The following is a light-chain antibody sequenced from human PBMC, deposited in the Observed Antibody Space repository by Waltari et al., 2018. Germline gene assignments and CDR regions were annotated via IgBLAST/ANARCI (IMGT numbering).Light chain of an antibody. CDR3: QQRSNWPGT. CDR2: DIS. CDR1: QSFRTY. Sequence: EIVLTQSQATLSLSPGETATLSCRASQSFRTYLAWYQQRPGQPPRLLIYDISKRAAGIPARFSGSGSGTDFTLTISSLEPEDFAIYYCQQRSNWPGTFGQGTKVEIK. V-gene: IGKV3-11*01. J-gene: IGKJ1*01.